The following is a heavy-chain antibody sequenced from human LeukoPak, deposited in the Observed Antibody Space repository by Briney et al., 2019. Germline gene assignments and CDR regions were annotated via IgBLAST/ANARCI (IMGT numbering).Heavy chain of an antibody. V-gene: IGHV3-74*03. D-gene: IGHD5-18*01. Sequence: PGGSLRLSCVASGFTFSNYWMHWVRQVPGKGLGWVSRINIDETSLTYADSVKGRFTISRDNAKNTLYLQMNSLRAEDTAVYYCARDLGGGGYTSMVRGYYYGMDVWGQGTTVTVSS. CDR2: INIDETSL. CDR1: GFTFSNYW. J-gene: IGHJ6*02. CDR3: ARDLGGGGYTSMVRGYYYGMDV.